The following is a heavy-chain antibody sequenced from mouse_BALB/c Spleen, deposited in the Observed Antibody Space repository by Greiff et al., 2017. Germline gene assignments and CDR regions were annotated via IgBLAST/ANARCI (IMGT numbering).Heavy chain of an antibody. D-gene: IGHD2-10*02. J-gene: IGHJ4*01. Sequence: VKLMESGPGLVQPSQSLSITCTVSGFSLTSYGVHWVRQSPGKGLEWLGVIWSGGSTDYNAAFISRLSISKDNSKSQVFFKMNSLQANDTAIYYCARKVWEPRGVDAMDYWGQGTSVTVSS. CDR2: IWSGGST. V-gene: IGHV2-2*02. CDR3: ARKVWEPRGVDAMDY. CDR1: GFSLTSYG.